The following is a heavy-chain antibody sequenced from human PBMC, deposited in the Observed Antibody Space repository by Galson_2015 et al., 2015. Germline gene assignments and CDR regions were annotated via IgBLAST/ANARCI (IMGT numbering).Heavy chain of an antibody. V-gene: IGHV3-7*01. CDR2: IKQDGHER. J-gene: IGHJ1*01. D-gene: IGHD2-21*02. CDR3: ARCSVTEDDYFHH. Sequence: SLRLSCAASGFTFSNYGMSWVRQAPGRGLEWVANIKQDGHERYYLDSVKGRFTISRDNAKNSLYLRMNSVRAEDTAVYYCARCSVTEDDYFHHWGQGTLVTVSS. CDR1: GFTFSNYG.